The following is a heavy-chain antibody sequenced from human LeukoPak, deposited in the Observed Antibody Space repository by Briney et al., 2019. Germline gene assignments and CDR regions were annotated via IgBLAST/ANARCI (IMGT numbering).Heavy chain of an antibody. CDR3: ARLRSGSYRYDY. CDR1: GYSVSSGYY. J-gene: IGHJ4*02. CDR2: IYHSGST. Sequence: SETLSLTCTVSGYSVSSGYYWGWIRQPPGKGLEWIGSIYHSGSTYYNPSLKSRVTISVDTSKNQFSLKLSSVTAADTAVYYCARLRSGSYRYDYWGQGTLVTVSS. V-gene: IGHV4-38-2*02. D-gene: IGHD1-26*01.